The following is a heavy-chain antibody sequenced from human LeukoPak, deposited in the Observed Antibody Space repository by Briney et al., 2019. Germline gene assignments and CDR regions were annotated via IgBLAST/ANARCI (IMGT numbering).Heavy chain of an antibody. Sequence: SETLSLTCTVSGGSISRSSYYWGWIRQPPGKGLEWIGSIYYSGSTHYNPSLKSRVTISVDTPKNQFSLKLSSVTAADTAVYYCARHFDRTNFDYWGQGTLVTVSS. CDR3: ARHFDRTNFDY. CDR2: IYYSGST. D-gene: IGHD3-9*01. J-gene: IGHJ4*02. V-gene: IGHV4-39*01. CDR1: GGSISRSSYY.